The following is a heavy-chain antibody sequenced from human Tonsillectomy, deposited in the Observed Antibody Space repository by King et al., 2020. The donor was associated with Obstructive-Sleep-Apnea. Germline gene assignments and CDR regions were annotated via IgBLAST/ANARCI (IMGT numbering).Heavy chain of an antibody. V-gene: IGHV3-30*02. Sequence: QLVQSGGGVVQPGGSLRLSCAASGFTFSSYAMHWVRQAPDKGLEWVAFIRSDGSDKNYAESVKGRFTISRDNSKNTLYLQMNSLRAEDTAVFYCAKDLYKYDSSGYYPPYAFDYWGQGTLVTVSS. D-gene: IGHD3-22*01. CDR2: IRSDGSDK. CDR3: AKDLYKYDSSGYYPPYAFDY. CDR1: GFTFSSYA. J-gene: IGHJ4*02.